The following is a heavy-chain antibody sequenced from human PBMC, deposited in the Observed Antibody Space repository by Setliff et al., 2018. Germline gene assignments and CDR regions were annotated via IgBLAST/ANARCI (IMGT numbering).Heavy chain of an antibody. CDR3: ARMSGFQYMDV. CDR2: IYTSWST. CDR1: DDSISSRHYY. V-gene: IGHV4-61*09. J-gene: IGHJ6*03. Sequence: SETLSLTCTVSDDSISSRHYYWSWIRQPAGKGLEWLGQIYTSWSTNYNPSLKSRVTLSLDTAKNQFSLKLTSVTAADTAVYYCARMSGFQYMDVWGKGTTVTVSS. D-gene: IGHD3-3*01.